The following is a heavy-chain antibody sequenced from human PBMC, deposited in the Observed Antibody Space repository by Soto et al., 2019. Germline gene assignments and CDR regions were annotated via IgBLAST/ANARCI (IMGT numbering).Heavy chain of an antibody. Sequence: QVQLVQSVAEMKQPGASVKVSCKTSGYAFSGYRLSWVRQGPGQGLEWMGWISGYNGNTDYAQKFQGRVTMTTDTSMSTAYMELRSLRSDDTAVYYCARDLGPPNWFDSWGQGTLVTVSS. CDR1: GYAFSGYR. V-gene: IGHV1-18*01. CDR3: ARDLGPPNWFDS. J-gene: IGHJ5*01. D-gene: IGHD2-8*01. CDR2: ISGYNGNT.